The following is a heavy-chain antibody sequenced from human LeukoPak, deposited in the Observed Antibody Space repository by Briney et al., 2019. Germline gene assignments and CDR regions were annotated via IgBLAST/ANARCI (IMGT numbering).Heavy chain of an antibody. D-gene: IGHD1-26*01. Sequence: GGSLRLSCAASGFTFSSYSMNWVRQAPGKGLEWVSSISSSSSYIYYADSVKGRFTISRDNAKNSPYLQMNSLRAEDTAVYYCARDSGRSVGATDYWGQGTLVTVSS. CDR3: ARDSGRSVGATDY. V-gene: IGHV3-21*01. J-gene: IGHJ4*02. CDR1: GFTFSSYS. CDR2: ISSSSSYI.